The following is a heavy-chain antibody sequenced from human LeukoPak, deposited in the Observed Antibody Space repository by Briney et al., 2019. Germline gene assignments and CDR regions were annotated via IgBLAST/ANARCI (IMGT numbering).Heavy chain of an antibody. CDR3: AKLTILGVVIIRKYYFDY. V-gene: IGHV3-23*01. Sequence: GGSLRLSCAASGFTFSSYAMSWVRQAPGKGLEWVSAISGSGGSTYYADSVKGRFTISRDNSKNTLYLQMNSLRAEDTAVYYCAKLTILGVVIIRKYYFDYWGQGTLVTVSS. CDR1: GFTFSSYA. CDR2: ISGSGGST. D-gene: IGHD3-3*01. J-gene: IGHJ4*02.